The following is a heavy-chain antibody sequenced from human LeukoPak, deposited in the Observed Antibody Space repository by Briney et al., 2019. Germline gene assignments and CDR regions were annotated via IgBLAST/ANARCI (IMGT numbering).Heavy chain of an antibody. CDR2: ISGGGETT. Sequence: GGSLRLSCAASGFTYNNCAMNWVRQAPGKGLERVSSISGGGETTYYADSAKGRFTISRDNSQNTLYLQMNSLRAEDTAVYYCARDYADYVGYFFFDYWGQGTLVTVSS. D-gene: IGHD4-17*01. CDR1: GFTYNNCA. J-gene: IGHJ4*02. CDR3: ARDYADYVGYFFFDY. V-gene: IGHV3-23*01.